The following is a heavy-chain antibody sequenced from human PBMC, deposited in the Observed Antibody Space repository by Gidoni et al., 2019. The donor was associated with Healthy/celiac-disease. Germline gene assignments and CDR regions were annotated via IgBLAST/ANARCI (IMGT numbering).Heavy chain of an antibody. CDR2: INPSGGST. J-gene: IGHJ3*02. CDR1: GYTFTSYY. CDR3: ARDKNYGDHRRAFDI. D-gene: IGHD4-17*01. V-gene: IGHV1-46*01. Sequence: QVQLVQSGAEVKKPGASVKVSCQASGYTFTSYYMHWVRQAPGQGLEWMGIINPSGGSTSYAQKFQGRVTMTRDTSTSTVYMELSSLRSEDTAVYYCARDKNYGDHRRAFDIWGQGTMVTVSS.